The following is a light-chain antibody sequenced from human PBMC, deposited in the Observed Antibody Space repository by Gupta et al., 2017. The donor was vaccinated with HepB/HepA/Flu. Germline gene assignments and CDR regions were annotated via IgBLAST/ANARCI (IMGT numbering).Light chain of an antibody. Sequence: SYELTQPPSVSVSPGQTVSITCSGNKLGNKYAFWYQQKPGQPPVLVIYKDTERPSGIPERFSGSNSGNKANMNISGTQAMDESDDYCQAWDSGTVVFGGGTKLTVL. CDR3: QAWDSGTVV. CDR2: KDT. J-gene: IGLJ3*02. CDR1: KLGNKY. V-gene: IGLV3-1*01.